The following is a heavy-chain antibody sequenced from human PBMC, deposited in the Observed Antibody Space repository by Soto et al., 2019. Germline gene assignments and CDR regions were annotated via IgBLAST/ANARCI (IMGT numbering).Heavy chain of an antibody. V-gene: IGHV3-48*01. J-gene: IGHJ4*02. Sequence: GGSLRLSCAASGFTFSSYSMNWVRQAPGKGLEWVSYISSSSSTIYYADSVKGRFTISRDNAKNSLYLQMNSLRAEDTAVYYCARGDCSGGSCYFHPYYFDYWGQGTLVTVSS. CDR1: GFTFSSYS. D-gene: IGHD2-15*01. CDR2: ISSSSSTI. CDR3: ARGDCSGGSCYFHPYYFDY.